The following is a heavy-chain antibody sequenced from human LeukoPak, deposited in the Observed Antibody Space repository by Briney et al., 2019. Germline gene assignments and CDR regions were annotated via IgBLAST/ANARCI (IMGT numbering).Heavy chain of an antibody. J-gene: IGHJ4*02. CDR2: IKSKTDGGTT. Sequence: GGSLRLSCAASGFTFSNAWMSWVRQAPGKGLEWVGRIKSKTDGGTTTYAAPVKGRFTISRDDSKDTLYLQMNNLKTEDTAVYYCTTAYYYGSGSPDHWGQGTLVTVSS. D-gene: IGHD3-10*01. V-gene: IGHV3-15*01. CDR3: TTAYYYGSGSPDH. CDR1: GFTFSNAW.